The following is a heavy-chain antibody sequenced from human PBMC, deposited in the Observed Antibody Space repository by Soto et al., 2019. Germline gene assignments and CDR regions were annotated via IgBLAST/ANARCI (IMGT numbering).Heavy chain of an antibody. CDR2: ISGSGGST. Sequence: EVQLLESGGGLVQPGGSLRLSCAASGFTFSSYDMSWVRPATGKGLEWVSAISGSGGSTYYADSVKCRFTISRDNSKNSLYLQRFSVRDAGTAVYYGTSDAMAEVVAAWYCAMGVWSIGSTGIVSS. V-gene: IGHV3-23*01. J-gene: IGHJ6*03. CDR3: TSDAMAEVVAAWYCAMGV. CDR1: GFTFSSYD. D-gene: IGHD2-15*01.